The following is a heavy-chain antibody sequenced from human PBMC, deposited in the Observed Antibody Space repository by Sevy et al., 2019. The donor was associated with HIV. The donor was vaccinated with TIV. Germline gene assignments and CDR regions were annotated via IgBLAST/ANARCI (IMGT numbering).Heavy chain of an antibody. CDR1: GYTFTGYY. CDR3: ARGYCSSTSCYLLKYNRFDP. Sequence: ASVKVSCKASGYTFTGYYMHWVRQAPGQGLEWMGWINPNSGGTNYAQKFQGRVTMTRDTSISTAYMELSRLRSDDTAVYYCARGYCSSTSCYLLKYNRFDPWGQGTLVTVSS. V-gene: IGHV1-2*02. J-gene: IGHJ5*02. D-gene: IGHD2-2*01. CDR2: INPNSGGT.